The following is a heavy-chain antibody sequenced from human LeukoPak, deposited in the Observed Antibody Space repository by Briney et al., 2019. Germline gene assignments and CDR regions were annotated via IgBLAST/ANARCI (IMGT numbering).Heavy chain of an antibody. CDR1: GYTFTSYG. J-gene: IGHJ4*02. CDR3: ARLYYYGSGSYYPFDY. V-gene: IGHV1-69*13. Sequence: GASVKVSCKASGYTFTSYGISWVRQAPGQGLEWMGGIIPIFGTANYAQKFQGRVTITADESTSTAYMELSSLRSEDTAVYYCARLYYYGSGSYYPFDYWGQGTLVTVSS. D-gene: IGHD3-10*01. CDR2: IIPIFGTA.